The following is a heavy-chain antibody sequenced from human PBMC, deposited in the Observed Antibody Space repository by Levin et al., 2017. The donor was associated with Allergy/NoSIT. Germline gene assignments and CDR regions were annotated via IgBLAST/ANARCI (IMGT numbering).Heavy chain of an antibody. CDR3: AKDSESHYYDSSGGYNWFDP. Sequence: LSLTCAASGFTFRSYGMHWVRQAPGKGLEWVAVISYDGSNKYYADSVKGRFTISRDNSKNTLYLQMNSLRAEDTAVYYCAKDSESHYYDSSGGYNWFDPWGQGTLVTVSS. D-gene: IGHD3-22*01. CDR2: ISYDGSNK. V-gene: IGHV3-30*18. CDR1: GFTFRSYG. J-gene: IGHJ5*02.